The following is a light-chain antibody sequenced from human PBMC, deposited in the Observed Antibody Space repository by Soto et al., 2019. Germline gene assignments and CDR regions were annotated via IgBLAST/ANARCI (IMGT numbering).Light chain of an antibody. CDR1: QSISNF. V-gene: IGKV1-39*01. J-gene: IGKJ1*01. Sequence: DIQMTQSPSSLSASIGDRVTIICRASQSISNFLNWYQHIPGKAPKLLIYAASTLQSGVPSRFSGSGSGTDFTITITSLQPEDFATYYCHQTYSTPPWTFGPGTKVEI. CDR3: HQTYSTPPWT. CDR2: AAS.